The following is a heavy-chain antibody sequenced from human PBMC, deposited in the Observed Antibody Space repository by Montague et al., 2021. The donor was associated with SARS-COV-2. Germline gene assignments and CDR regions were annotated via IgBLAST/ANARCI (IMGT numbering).Heavy chain of an antibody. Sequence: SETLSLTCTVSHYSITYANYWGWVRQPPGKGLEWIGNIWHGGSTYYNPSLKSRVTISVDASKNQFSLKLTSVTAADTAVYYCARTSQYCDTTSCYLPNAMDVWGQGTTVTVSS. CDR2: IWHGGST. V-gene: IGHV4-38-2*02. J-gene: IGHJ6*02. CDR3: ARTSQYCDTTSCYLPNAMDV. D-gene: IGHD2-2*01. CDR1: HYSITYANY.